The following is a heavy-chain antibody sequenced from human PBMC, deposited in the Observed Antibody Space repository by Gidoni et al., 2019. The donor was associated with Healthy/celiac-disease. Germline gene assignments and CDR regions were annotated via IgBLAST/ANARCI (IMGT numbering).Heavy chain of an antibody. CDR1: VGPISSSSYY. J-gene: IGHJ5*02. Sequence: QLQLQESGPGLVKPSETLSLPCTVSVGPISSSSYYWGWIRQPPGKGLEWIGSIYYSGSTYYNPSLKSRVTISVDTSKNQFSLKLSSVTAADTAVYSCARPSTAAIGWFDPWGQGTLVTVSS. D-gene: IGHD2-2*01. V-gene: IGHV4-39*01. CDR2: IYYSGST. CDR3: ARPSTAAIGWFDP.